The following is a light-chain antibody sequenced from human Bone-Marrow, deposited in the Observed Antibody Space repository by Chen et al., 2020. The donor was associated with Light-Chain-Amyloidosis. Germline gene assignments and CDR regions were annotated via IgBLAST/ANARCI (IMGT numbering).Light chain of an antibody. CDR2: AGS. CDR1: SGYVGTYHY. J-gene: IGLJ1*01. V-gene: IGLV2-14*01. CDR3: SSFTSSSSYV. Sequence: QSALTQPASVAGSPGQSITISCTGTSGYVGTYHYVSWYQQHPGKAPKVMIYAGSTLPSGVSNRFSGSKSGNPASLTISGLQAEDEADYYCSSFTSSSSYVFGPGTKVTVL.